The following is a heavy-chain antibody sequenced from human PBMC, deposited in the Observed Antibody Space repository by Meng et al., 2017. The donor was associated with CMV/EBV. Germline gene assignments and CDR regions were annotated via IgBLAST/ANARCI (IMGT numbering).Heavy chain of an antibody. CDR1: GYTFTGYY. CDR2: INPNSGGT. CDR3: ATYIGNYINWYFDL. J-gene: IGHJ2*01. D-gene: IGHD1-7*01. Sequence: VQSGVEVKKPGASVKVSCKASGYTFTGYYMHWVRQAPGQGLEWMGWINPNSGGTNYAQKFQGRVTMTRDTSISTAYMELSRLRSDDTAVYYCATYIGNYINWYFDLWGRGTLVTVSS. V-gene: IGHV1-2*02.